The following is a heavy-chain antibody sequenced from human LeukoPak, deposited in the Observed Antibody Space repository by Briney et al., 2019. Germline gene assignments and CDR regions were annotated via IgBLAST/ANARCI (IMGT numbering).Heavy chain of an antibody. Sequence: PGGSLRLSCAASGFTFSSYAMHWVRQAPGKGLEWVAVISYDGSNKYYADSVKGRFTISRDNSKNTLYLQMNSLRAEDTAVYYCAREGIAAAFDYWGQETLVTVSS. J-gene: IGHJ4*02. V-gene: IGHV3-30-3*01. D-gene: IGHD6-13*01. CDR2: ISYDGSNK. CDR3: AREGIAAAFDY. CDR1: GFTFSSYA.